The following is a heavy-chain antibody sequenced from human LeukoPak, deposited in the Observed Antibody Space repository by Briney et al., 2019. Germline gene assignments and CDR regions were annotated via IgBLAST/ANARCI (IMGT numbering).Heavy chain of an antibody. CDR2: IYYSGST. V-gene: IGHV4-31*03. J-gene: IGHJ4*02. CDR3: ARDPVAAAGIFDY. Sequence: SQTLSLTCTVSGGSISSGGYYWSWIRQHPGKDLEWIGYIYYSGSTYYNPSLKSRVTISVDTSKNQFSLKLSSVTAADTAVYYCARDPVAAAGIFDYWGQGTLVTVSS. CDR1: GGSISSGGYY. D-gene: IGHD6-13*01.